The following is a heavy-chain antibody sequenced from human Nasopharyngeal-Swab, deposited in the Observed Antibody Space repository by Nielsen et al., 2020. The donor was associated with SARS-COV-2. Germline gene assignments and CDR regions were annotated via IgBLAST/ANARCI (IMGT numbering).Heavy chain of an antibody. CDR3: ARGWRVSADGLRIDP. J-gene: IGHJ5*02. Sequence: ASVKVSCKASGYTFTSYYMHWVRQAPGQGLEWMGIINPSGGSTSYAQKFQGRVTTTRDTSTSTVYMELSSLRSEDTAVYYCARGWRVSADGLRIDPWGQGTLVTVSS. CDR2: INPSGGST. CDR1: GYTFTSYY. D-gene: IGHD2-21*01. V-gene: IGHV1-46*01.